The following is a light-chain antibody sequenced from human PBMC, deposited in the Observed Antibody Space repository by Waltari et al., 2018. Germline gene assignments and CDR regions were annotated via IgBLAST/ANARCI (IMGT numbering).Light chain of an antibody. V-gene: IGKV3-15*01. CDR1: QSVSSN. J-gene: IGKJ1*01. CDR2: GAS. CDR3: QQYNNWPRWT. Sequence: EIVMTQSPATLSVSPGERATLSCRASQSVSSNLAWYQQKPGQAPRLLIYGASTRATGIPARFSGSGSGTEFTLTISSTQSEDFAVYYCQQYNNWPRWTFGQGTKVEIK.